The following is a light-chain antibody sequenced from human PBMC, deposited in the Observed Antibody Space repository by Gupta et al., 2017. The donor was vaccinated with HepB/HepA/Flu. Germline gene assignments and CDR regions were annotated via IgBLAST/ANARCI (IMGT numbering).Light chain of an antibody. V-gene: IGKV4-1*01. J-gene: IGKJ4*01. Sequence: DIVMTQSPDSLVVSRGERATINCKSSQSVLFNSDNKNYLAWYQQRPGQPPNLLIYWASTRESGVPDRFTGSGSGTDFTLTISSLQAEDVAVYYCQQYYSSMSFGGGTKVEIK. CDR3: QQYYSSMS. CDR2: WAS. CDR1: QSVLFNSDNKNY.